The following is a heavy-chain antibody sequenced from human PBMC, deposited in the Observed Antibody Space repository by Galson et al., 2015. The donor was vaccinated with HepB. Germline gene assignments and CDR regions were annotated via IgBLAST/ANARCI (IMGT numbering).Heavy chain of an antibody. Sequence: SVKVSCKASGYTFSTYAINWVRQAPGQGLEWMGWINTNTENPTYAQGFTGRFVFSLDSSVSTAYLQISSLKAEDTAVYYCARTPYYGSGSHSNAWFDPWGQGTLVTVSS. CDR2: INTNTENP. CDR3: ARTPYYGSGSHSNAWFDP. D-gene: IGHD3-10*01. J-gene: IGHJ5*02. CDR1: GYTFSTYA. V-gene: IGHV7-4-1*02.